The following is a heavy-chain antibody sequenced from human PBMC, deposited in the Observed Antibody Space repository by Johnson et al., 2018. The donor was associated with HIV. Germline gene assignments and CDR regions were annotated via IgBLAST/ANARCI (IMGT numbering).Heavy chain of an antibody. CDR3: ARSGPNWAFDF. CDR2: ISSDGSST. V-gene: IGHV3-74*01. CDR1: GFTFSSYW. J-gene: IGHJ3*01. Sequence: VQLVESGGGLVQPGGSLILSCAASGFTFSSYWMHWVRQAPGKGLVWVSRISSDGSSTYYADSVKGRFTISRDNAKNTRFVQMNSLRAEDTAVYYCARSGPNWAFDFWGQGTMVTVSS. D-gene: IGHD1-1*01.